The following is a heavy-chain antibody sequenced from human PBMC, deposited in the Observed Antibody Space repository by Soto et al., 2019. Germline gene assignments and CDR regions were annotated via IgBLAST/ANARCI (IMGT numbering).Heavy chain of an antibody. V-gene: IGHV3-30-3*01. CDR2: ISYDGSNK. CDR3: ARGGKGWIQLWQFFD. Sequence: QVQLVESGGGVVQPGRSLRLSCAASGFTFSSCAMHWVRQAPGKGLEWVAVISYDGSNKYYADSVKGRFTISRDNSKNTLYLQMNSLRAEDTAVYYCARGGKGWIQLWQFFDWGQGTLVTVSS. D-gene: IGHD5-18*01. CDR1: GFTFSSCA. J-gene: IGHJ4*02.